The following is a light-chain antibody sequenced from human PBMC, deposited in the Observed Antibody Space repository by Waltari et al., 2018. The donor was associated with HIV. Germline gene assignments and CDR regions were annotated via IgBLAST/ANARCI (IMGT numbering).Light chain of an antibody. V-gene: IGLV1-47*01. CDR2: KNN. CDR3: GAWDDNLIGL. CDR1: DSNARSQH. Sequence: QAVLTQTPPASASPAQTPPFPCARSDSNARSQHVYWYHLFPGRATKLLRFKNNRRSSGFPYRFSGSKSGTSASLTISGLRSEDEGTYFCGAWDDNLIGLFGAGTKLTVL. J-gene: IGLJ2*01.